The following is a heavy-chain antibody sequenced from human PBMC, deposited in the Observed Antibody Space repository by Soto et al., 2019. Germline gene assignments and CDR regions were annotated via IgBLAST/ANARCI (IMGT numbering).Heavy chain of an antibody. CDR3: ARGPLVVLNYFES. Sequence: QVQLVQSGTEVKKPGSSVKVSCKASGGTFRNYPINWVRQAPGQGLEGMGSIFPLTDIPDYAQNFQARLTSRADKSTSTAYMELSSLTSDDPAMYFCARGPLVVLNYFESWGQGTLVTVSS. J-gene: IGHJ4*02. V-gene: IGHV1-69*02. CDR1: GGTFRNYP. CDR2: IFPLTDIP.